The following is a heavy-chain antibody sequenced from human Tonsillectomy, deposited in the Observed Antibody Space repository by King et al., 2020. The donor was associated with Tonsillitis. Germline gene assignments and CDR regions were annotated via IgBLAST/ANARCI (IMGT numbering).Heavy chain of an antibody. J-gene: IGHJ4*02. CDR3: ARADTSSWSYYFDY. CDR2: INPNSSYT. V-gene: IGHV1-2*02. D-gene: IGHD6-13*01. Sequence: QLVQSGAEVNKPEASVKVSCKASGYTFTGYYMHWVRQAPGQGLEWMGWINPNSSYTNFAPKFQGRVTMTRDTSISTAYIELSRLSTDDTAVYYCARADTSSWSYYFDYWGQGTLVTVSS. CDR1: GYTFTGYY.